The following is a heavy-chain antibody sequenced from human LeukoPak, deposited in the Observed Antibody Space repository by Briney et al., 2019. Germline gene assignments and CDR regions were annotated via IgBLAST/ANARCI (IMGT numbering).Heavy chain of an antibody. CDR2: ISAYSGNT. V-gene: IGHV1-18*01. Sequence: ASVKVSCKASGYTFTSYGISWVRQAPGQGLEWMGWISAYSGNTNYAQKLQGRVTMTTDTSTSTAYMELRSLRSDDTAVYYCARDRPQDYDFWSGYSSYYYYMDVWGKGTTVTVSS. J-gene: IGHJ6*03. CDR3: ARDRPQDYDFWSGYSSYYYYMDV. CDR1: GYTFTSYG. D-gene: IGHD3-3*01.